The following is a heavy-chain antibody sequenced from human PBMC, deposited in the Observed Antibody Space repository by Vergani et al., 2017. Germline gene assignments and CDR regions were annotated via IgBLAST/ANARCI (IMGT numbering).Heavy chain of an antibody. J-gene: IGHJ4*02. CDR2: ISGSGGST. V-gene: IGHV3-23*01. D-gene: IGHD5-12*01. CDR3: ASGAIVATIPAQNYFDY. CDR1: GFTFSSYA. Sequence: EVQLLESGGGLVQPGGSLRLSCAASGFTFSSYALIWVRQAPGKGREWVSAISGSGGSTYYADSVKGRFTISRDNSKNTLYLQMNSLRAEDTAVYYCASGAIVATIPAQNYFDYWGQGTLVTVSS.